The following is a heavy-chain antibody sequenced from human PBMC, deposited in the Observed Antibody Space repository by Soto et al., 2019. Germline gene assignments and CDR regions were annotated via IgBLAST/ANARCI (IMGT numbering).Heavy chain of an antibody. J-gene: IGHJ4*02. CDR3: VTPDSTGYYSH. D-gene: IGHD3-9*01. CDR1: GYSFTNYW. V-gene: IGHV5-51*01. CDR2: INPAGSDT. Sequence: PGESLKISGKGSGYSFTNYWIGWVRQMPGKGLEWMGIINPAGSDTRYSPSFQGQVTVSVDKSISTAYLQRGSLKASDTAMYYCVTPDSTGYYSHWGQGTPVTVSS.